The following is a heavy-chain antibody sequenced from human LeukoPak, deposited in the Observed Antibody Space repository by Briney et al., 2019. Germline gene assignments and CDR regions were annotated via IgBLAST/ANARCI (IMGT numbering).Heavy chain of an antibody. CDR1: GGSISSSSYY. CDR3: ASMVRGCTNGVCYYFDY. D-gene: IGHD2-8*01. Sequence: PSETLSLTCTVSGGSISSSSYYWGWIRQPPGKGLEWIGSIYYSGSTYYNPSLKSRVTISVDTSKNQFSLKLSSVTAADTAVYYCASMVRGCTNGVCYYFDYWGQGTLVTVSS. CDR2: IYYSGST. V-gene: IGHV4-39*07. J-gene: IGHJ4*02.